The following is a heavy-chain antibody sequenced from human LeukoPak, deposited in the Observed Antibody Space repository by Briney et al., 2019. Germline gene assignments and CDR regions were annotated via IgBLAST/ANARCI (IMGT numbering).Heavy chain of an antibody. J-gene: IGHJ4*02. D-gene: IGHD6-19*01. Sequence: GASVKVSCKASGGTFSSYAISWVRQAPGQGLEWMGGINADNGNTKYSQKFQGRVTITRDTSASTAYMELSSLRSEDTAVYYCARGMAVADPFEYWGQGTLVTVSS. CDR3: ARGMAVADPFEY. CDR1: GGTFSSYA. V-gene: IGHV1-3*01. CDR2: INADNGNT.